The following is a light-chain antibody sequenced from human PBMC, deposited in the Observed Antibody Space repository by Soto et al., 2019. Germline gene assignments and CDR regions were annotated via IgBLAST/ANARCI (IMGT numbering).Light chain of an antibody. Sequence: QSALTQPASVSGSPGQWITISCTGTSSDVGGYNYVSWYQQHPGKAPKLMIYDVSNRPSGVSNRFSGSKSVNMASLTISGLQAEDEADYYCSSYTSSSTYVFGTGTKLTVL. J-gene: IGLJ1*01. CDR2: DVS. V-gene: IGLV2-14*01. CDR1: SSDVGGYNY. CDR3: SSYTSSSTYV.